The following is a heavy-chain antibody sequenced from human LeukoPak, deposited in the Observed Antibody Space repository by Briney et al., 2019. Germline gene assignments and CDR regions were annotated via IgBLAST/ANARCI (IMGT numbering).Heavy chain of an antibody. CDR1: GGTFSSYA. Sequence: SVKVSCKASGGTFSSYAISWVRQAPGQGLEWMGGIIPTFGTANYAQKFQGRVTITADESTSTAYMELSSLRSEDTAVYYCAWGTGYCSSTSCSSYYFDYWGQGTLVTVSS. J-gene: IGHJ4*02. CDR3: AWGTGYCSSTSCSSYYFDY. D-gene: IGHD2-2*01. CDR2: IIPTFGTA. V-gene: IGHV1-69*01.